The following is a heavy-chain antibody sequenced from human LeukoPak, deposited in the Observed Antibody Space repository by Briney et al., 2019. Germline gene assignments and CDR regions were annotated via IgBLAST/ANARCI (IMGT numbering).Heavy chain of an antibody. J-gene: IGHJ4*02. Sequence: PGGSLRLSCAASGFSFGSSVMSWVRQAPGKGLEWVSYISSTGSPIYYADSVKGRFTISRDNAKNSLYLQMNSLRDDDTAVYYCAQKGGTDYWGQGTLVTVSS. V-gene: IGHV3-48*02. CDR1: GFSFGSSV. D-gene: IGHD2-15*01. CDR2: ISSTGSPI. CDR3: AQKGGTDY.